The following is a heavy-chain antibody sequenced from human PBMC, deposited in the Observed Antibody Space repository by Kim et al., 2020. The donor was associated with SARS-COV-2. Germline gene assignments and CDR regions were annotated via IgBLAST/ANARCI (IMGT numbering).Heavy chain of an antibody. Sequence: GGSLRLSCAASGFTFSSYAMHWVRQAPGKGLEWVAVISYDGSNKYYADSVKGRFTISRDNSKNTLYLQMNSLRAEDTAVYYCARGEITMVRGGITNYYYG. CDR2: ISYDGSNK. CDR1: GFTFSSYA. CDR3: ARGEITMVRGGITNYYYG. V-gene: IGHV3-30*04. D-gene: IGHD3-10*01. J-gene: IGHJ6*01.